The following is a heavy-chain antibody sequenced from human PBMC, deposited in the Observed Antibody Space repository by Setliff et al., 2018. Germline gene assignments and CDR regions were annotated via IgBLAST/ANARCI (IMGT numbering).Heavy chain of an antibody. CDR1: TFTFSKYA. J-gene: IGHJ5*02. CDR2: IGASGDRT. CDR3: ASDPNGDYVRAFDP. Sequence: PGGSLRLSCVAYTFTFSKYAITWVRQAPGKGLEWVSSIGASGDRTYYADSVKGRFTISRDNSRNSLYLQIDSLRVEDPASYYCASDPNGDYVRAFDPWGQGILVTVSS. D-gene: IGHD4-17*01. V-gene: IGHV3-23*01.